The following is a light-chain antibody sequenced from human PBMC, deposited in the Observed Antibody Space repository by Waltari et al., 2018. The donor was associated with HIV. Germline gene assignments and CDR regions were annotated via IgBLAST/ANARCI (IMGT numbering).Light chain of an antibody. CDR2: ANT. CDR3: QSYDSSLSGWGV. CDR1: SSNIGAGFD. V-gene: IGLV1-40*01. Sequence: QSVLTQPPSVSGAPGQRVTISCPGSSSNIGAGFDVHWYQQLPGTAPNLLIHANTIRPSGVPDRFSGSKSGPSASLAITGLQAEDEADYYCQSYDSSLSGWGVFGGGTKLTVL. J-gene: IGLJ2*01.